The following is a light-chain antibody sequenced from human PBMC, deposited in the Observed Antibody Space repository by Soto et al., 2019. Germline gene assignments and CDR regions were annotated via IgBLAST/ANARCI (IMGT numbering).Light chain of an antibody. CDR3: QSYDSSLSGVV. V-gene: IGLV1-40*01. CDR1: SSNIGAGYD. CDR2: GNS. J-gene: IGLJ2*01. Sequence: QSVLTQPPSVSGAPGKRVTISCTGSSSNIGAGYDVHWYQQLPGTAPKLLIYGNSNRPSGVPDRFSGSKSGTSASLAITGVQAEDEADYYCQSYDSSLSGVVFGGGTKLTVL.